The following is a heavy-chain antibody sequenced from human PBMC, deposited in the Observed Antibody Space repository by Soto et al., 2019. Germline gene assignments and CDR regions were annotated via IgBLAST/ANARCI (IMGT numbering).Heavy chain of an antibody. CDR1: GGSFSGYY. CDR3: ARLWSGYFDS. D-gene: IGHD2-8*02. J-gene: IGHJ4*02. V-gene: IGHV4-34*01. CDR2: INHSGST. Sequence: PSETLSLTCAVYGGSFSGYYWSWIRQPPGKGLEWIGEINHSGSTNYNPSLNSRVTIAVDTSKNQFSLKLGSVTAADAAVYFCARLWSGYFDSWGQGTLVTVSS.